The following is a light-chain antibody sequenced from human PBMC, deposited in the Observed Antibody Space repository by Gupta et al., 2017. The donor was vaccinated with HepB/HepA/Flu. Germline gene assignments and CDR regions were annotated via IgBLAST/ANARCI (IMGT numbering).Light chain of an antibody. Sequence: EIVMTQSPLSLPVPPGEPASISCRSSQSLLHSNGYNYLDWYLQKPGQSPQLLIYLGSNRASGVPDRFSGSGSGTDFTLKISRVEAEDVGVYYCMQALQTRVTFGPGTKVEIK. CDR2: LGS. CDR1: QSLLHSNGYNY. CDR3: MQALQTRVT. J-gene: IGKJ3*01. V-gene: IGKV2-28*01.